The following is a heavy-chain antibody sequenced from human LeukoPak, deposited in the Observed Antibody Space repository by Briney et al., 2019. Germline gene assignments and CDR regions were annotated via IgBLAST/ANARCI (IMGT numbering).Heavy chain of an antibody. CDR1: GGSISSSSYY. CDR2: IYYSGST. J-gene: IGHJ4*02. D-gene: IGHD5-18*01. Sequence: PSETLSLTCTVSGGSISSSSYYWGWIRQPPGKGLEWIGSIYYSGSTYYNPSLKSRVTISVDTSKNQFSLKLSSVTAADTAVYYCARLGYSYGYIDYWGQGTLVPVSS. V-gene: IGHV4-39*01. CDR3: ARLGYSYGYIDY.